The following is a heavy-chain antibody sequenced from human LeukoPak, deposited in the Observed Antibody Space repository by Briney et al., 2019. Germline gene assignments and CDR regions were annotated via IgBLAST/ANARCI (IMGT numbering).Heavy chain of an antibody. CDR2: IYTSGST. Sequence: SETLSLTCTVSGGSISSGSYYWSWIRQPAGKGLEWIGRIYTSGSTNYNPSLKSRVTISVDTSKNQFSLKLSSVTAADTAVYYCARYGGYNWNYAFDYWGQGTLVTVSS. V-gene: IGHV4-61*02. CDR1: GGSISSGSYY. D-gene: IGHD1-7*01. J-gene: IGHJ4*02. CDR3: ARYGGYNWNYAFDY.